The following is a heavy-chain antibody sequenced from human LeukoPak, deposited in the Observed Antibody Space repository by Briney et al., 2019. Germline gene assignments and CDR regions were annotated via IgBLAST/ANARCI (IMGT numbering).Heavy chain of an antibody. J-gene: IGHJ4*02. D-gene: IGHD6-13*01. CDR2: IYYSGST. Sequence: SETLSLTCTVSGGSISSYYWSWIRQPPGKGLEWIGYIYYSGSTNYNPSLKSRVTISVDTSKNQFSLKLSSVTAADTAVYYCARATAPYSSSWYAFYYFDYWGQGTLVTVSS. CDR3: ARATAPYSSSWYAFYYFDY. V-gene: IGHV4-59*01. CDR1: GGSISSYY.